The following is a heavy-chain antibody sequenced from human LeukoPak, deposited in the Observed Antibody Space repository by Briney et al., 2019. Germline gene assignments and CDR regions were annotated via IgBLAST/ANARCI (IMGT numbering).Heavy chain of an antibody. D-gene: IGHD1-1*01. Sequence: GGSLRLSCAVSGFTINTYTLTWVRQAPGKRPEWLSAITGGDGATYYADSVRGRFTISRDNSRNTLYLQMSGLRAEDTAVYYRARDRSTDAISEYWGQGTLVAVSS. J-gene: IGHJ4*02. CDR3: ARDRSTDAISEY. CDR1: GFTINTYT. V-gene: IGHV3-23*01. CDR2: ITGGDGAT.